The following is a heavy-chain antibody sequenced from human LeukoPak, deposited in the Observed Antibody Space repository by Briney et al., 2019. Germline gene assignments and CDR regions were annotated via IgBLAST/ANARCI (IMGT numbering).Heavy chain of an antibody. CDR1: GFTFSSYG. J-gene: IGHJ4*02. Sequence: GRSLRLSCAASGFTFSSYGMHWVRQAPGKGLEWVAVIWYDGSKKYYADSVKGRFTISRDNSKNTLYLQMNSLRAEDTAVYYCAKAANDYGDYVLDYWGQGTLVTVSS. CDR3: AKAANDYGDYVLDY. V-gene: IGHV3-33*06. CDR2: IWYDGSKK. D-gene: IGHD4-17*01.